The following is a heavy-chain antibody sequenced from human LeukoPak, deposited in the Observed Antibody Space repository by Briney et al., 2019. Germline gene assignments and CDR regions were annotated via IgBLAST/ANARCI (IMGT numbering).Heavy chain of an antibody. CDR2: ISSSSSYI. Sequence: GGSLRLSCAAYGFTFSSYSMNWVRQAPGKGLEWVSSISSSSSYIYYADSVKGRFTISRDNAKNSLYLQMNSLRAEDTAVYYCARDLSSSGWRRGFDYWGQGTLVTVSS. CDR3: ARDLSSSGWRRGFDY. V-gene: IGHV3-21*01. D-gene: IGHD6-19*01. CDR1: GFTFSSYS. J-gene: IGHJ4*02.